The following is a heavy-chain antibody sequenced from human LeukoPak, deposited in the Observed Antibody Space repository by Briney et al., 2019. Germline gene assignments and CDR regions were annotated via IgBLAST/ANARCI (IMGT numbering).Heavy chain of an antibody. D-gene: IGHD2-15*01. CDR2: IYTSGST. CDR1: GGSISSYY. J-gene: IGHJ4*02. V-gene: IGHV4-4*07. Sequence: SETLSLTCTVSGGSISSYYWSWIRQPAGKGLEWIGRIYTSGSTNYNPSLKSRVTMSVDTSKNQFSLKLSSVTAADTAVYYCAREEGYWSGGSCYSAVGYWGQGTLVTVSS. CDR3: AREEGYWSGGSCYSAVGY.